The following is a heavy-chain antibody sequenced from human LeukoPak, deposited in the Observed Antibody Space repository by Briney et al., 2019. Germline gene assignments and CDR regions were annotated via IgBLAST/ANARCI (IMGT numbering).Heavy chain of an antibody. CDR3: ARVPGGLRFLEWLSDNWFDP. V-gene: IGHV1-69*13. Sequence: GASVKVSCKASGYTFTSYGISWVRQAPGQGLEWMGGIIPIFDTANYAQKFQGRVTITADESTSTAYMELSSLRSEDTAVYYCARVPGGLRFLEWLSDNWFDPWGQGTLVTVSS. CDR2: IIPIFDTA. J-gene: IGHJ5*02. D-gene: IGHD3-3*01. CDR1: GYTFTSYG.